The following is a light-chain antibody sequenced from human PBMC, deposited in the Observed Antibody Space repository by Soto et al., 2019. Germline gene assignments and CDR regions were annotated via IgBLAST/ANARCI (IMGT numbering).Light chain of an antibody. CDR3: QQYYSTPPVT. CDR2: WAS. Sequence: DIVMTQSPDSLAVSLGERATINCKSSQSVLYRSNNKNYLAWYQQKPGQPPKLLIYWASTRESGVPDRFSGSGSGTDFTLTISSLQAEDVAVYYCQQYYSTPPVTFGGGTKVEIK. V-gene: IGKV4-1*01. J-gene: IGKJ4*01. CDR1: QSVLYRSNNKNY.